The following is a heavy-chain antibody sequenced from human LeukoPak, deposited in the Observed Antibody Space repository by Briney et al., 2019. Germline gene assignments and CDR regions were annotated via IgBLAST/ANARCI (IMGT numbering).Heavy chain of an antibody. J-gene: IGHJ4*02. CDR2: ISGSGGST. V-gene: IGHV3-23*01. CDR3: AKLWAMVQDLGGY. CDR1: GFTFSSYA. D-gene: IGHD3-10*01. Sequence: PGGSLRLSCAASGFTFSSYAMSWVRHAPGKGLEWVSAISGSGGSTYYADSVKGRFTISRDNSKNTLYLQMNSLRAEDTAVYYCAKLWAMVQDLGGYWGQGTLVTVSS.